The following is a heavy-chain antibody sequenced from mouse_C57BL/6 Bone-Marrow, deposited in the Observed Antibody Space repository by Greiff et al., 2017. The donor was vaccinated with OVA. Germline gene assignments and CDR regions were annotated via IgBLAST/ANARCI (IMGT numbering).Heavy chain of an antibody. CDR3: TVMVTTRDYYAMDY. J-gene: IGHJ4*01. V-gene: IGHV1-5*01. Sequence: VQLKESGTVLARPGASVKMSCKTSGYTFTSYWMHWVKQRPGQGLEWIGAIYPGNSDTSYNQKFKGKAKLTAVTSASTAYMELSSLTNEDSAVYYCTVMVTTRDYYAMDYWGQGTSVTVSS. D-gene: IGHD2-2*01. CDR2: IYPGNSDT. CDR1: GYTFTSYW.